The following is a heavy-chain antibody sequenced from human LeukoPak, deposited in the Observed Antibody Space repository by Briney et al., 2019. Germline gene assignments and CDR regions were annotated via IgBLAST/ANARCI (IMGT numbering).Heavy chain of an antibody. CDR3: ARERYYDKDAFDI. D-gene: IGHD3-22*01. CDR2: IIPIFGTA. Sequence: SVTVSCTASGGTFSSYAISWVRQAPGQGLEWMGGIIPIFGTANYAQKFQGRVTITADKSTSTAYMELSSLRSEDTAVYYCARERYYDKDAFDIWGQGTMVTVSS. CDR1: GGTFSSYA. J-gene: IGHJ3*02. V-gene: IGHV1-69*06.